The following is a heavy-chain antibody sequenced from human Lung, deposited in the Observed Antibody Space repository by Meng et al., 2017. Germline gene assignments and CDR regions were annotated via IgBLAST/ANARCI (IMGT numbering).Heavy chain of an antibody. Sequence: QVQPVQAGPEVKKPGASGKGSGKASDYTFTGYGVSWVRQAPGQGLEWMAWLGAHDGDTSHAPKFQGRVTVSADRPTATAYMELRSLRSDDTAVYYCARGTPGRSYSDYWGQGTLVTVSS. CDR3: ARGTPGRSYSDY. J-gene: IGHJ4*02. D-gene: IGHD3-10*01. CDR2: LGAHDGDT. CDR1: DYTFTGYG. V-gene: IGHV1-18*01.